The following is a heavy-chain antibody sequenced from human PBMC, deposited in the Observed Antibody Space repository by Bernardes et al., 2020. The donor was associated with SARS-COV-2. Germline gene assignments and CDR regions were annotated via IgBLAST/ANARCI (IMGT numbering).Heavy chain of an antibody. D-gene: IGHD3-22*01. CDR3: AKEMDSSGYLFWSLSAFDI. J-gene: IGHJ3*02. CDR1: GFTFSSYA. V-gene: IGHV3-23*01. Sequence: GGSLRLSCAASGFTFSSYAMSWVRQAPGKGLEWVSAISGSGGSTYYADSVKGRFTISRDNSKNTLYLQMNSLRAEDTAVYYCAKEMDSSGYLFWSLSAFDIWGQGTMVTVSS. CDR2: ISGSGGST.